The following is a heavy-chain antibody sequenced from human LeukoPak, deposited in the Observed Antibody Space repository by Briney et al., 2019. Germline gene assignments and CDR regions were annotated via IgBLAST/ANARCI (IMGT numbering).Heavy chain of an antibody. J-gene: IGHJ5*02. CDR1: GYTFTSYY. CDR3: AGDASGNFRGGSCYGFDP. Sequence: ASVKVSCKASGYTFTSYYMHWVRQAPGQGLEWMGIINPSGGSTSYAQKFQGRVTMTRDTSTSTVYMELSSLRSEDTAVYYCAGDASGNFRGGSCYGFDPWGQGTLVTVSS. CDR2: INPSGGST. D-gene: IGHD2-15*01. V-gene: IGHV1-46*01.